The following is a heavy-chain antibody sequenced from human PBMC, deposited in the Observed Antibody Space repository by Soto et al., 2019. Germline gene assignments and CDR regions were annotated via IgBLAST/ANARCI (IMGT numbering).Heavy chain of an antibody. Sequence: PSETLSLTCTVSGGSISSGGYYWSWIRQHPGKGLEWIGYIYYSGSTYYNPSLKSRVTISVDTSKNQFSLKLSSVTAADTAVYYCARAREYYDFWSGYWFDPWGQGTLVTVSS. D-gene: IGHD3-3*01. V-gene: IGHV4-31*03. CDR2: IYYSGST. J-gene: IGHJ5*02. CDR3: ARAREYYDFWSGYWFDP. CDR1: GGSISSGGYY.